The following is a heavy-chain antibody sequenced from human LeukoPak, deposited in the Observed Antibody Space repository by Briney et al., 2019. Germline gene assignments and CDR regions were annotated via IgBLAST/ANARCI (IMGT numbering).Heavy chain of an antibody. Sequence: EASVKVSCKASGYAFSGYYRHWVRQAPGQGPEWMGWISPNNGGTNYAQKFQGWVTMTRDTSISTAYMELSRLTSNVTAVYYCARSKLGEVAAKFDTWGQGTLVTVSS. D-gene: IGHD3-16*01. CDR1: GYAFSGYY. V-gene: IGHV1-2*04. CDR2: ISPNNGGT. J-gene: IGHJ5*02. CDR3: ARSKLGEVAAKFDT.